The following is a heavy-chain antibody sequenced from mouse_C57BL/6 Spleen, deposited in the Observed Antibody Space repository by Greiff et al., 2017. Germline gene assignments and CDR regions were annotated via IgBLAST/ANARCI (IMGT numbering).Heavy chain of an antibody. CDR3: ARRAAYYCYDRFDY. CDR1: GYTFTSYW. J-gene: IGHJ2*01. CDR2: IYPGSGST. Sequence: VQLQQSGAELVKPGASVKMSCKASGYTFTSYWITWVKQRPGQGLEWIGDIYPGSGSTNYNEKFKSKATLTVDTSSSTAYMQLRSLTSEDSACYYCARRAAYYCYDRFDYWGQGTTLTVSS. D-gene: IGHD2-12*01. V-gene: IGHV1-55*01.